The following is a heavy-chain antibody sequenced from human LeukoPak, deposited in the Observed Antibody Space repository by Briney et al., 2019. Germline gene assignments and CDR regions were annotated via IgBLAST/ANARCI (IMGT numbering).Heavy chain of an antibody. CDR1: GSTFTKYI. CDR3: MRALTISGIGPPPA. D-gene: IGHD3-3*01. Sequence: ASVKVSCKASGSTFTKYIIHWVRQAPGQGFEWVGGIDPNGGRTFHAQKFQDRVTLTRDLSPTTVYMELGSLREEDTAVYYYMRALTISGIGPPPAWGQGTLLTVSS. V-gene: IGHV1-46*01. CDR2: IDPNGGRT. J-gene: IGHJ5*02.